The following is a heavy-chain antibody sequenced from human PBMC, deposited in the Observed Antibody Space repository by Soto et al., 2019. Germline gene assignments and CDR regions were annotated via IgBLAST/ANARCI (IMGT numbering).Heavy chain of an antibody. J-gene: IGHJ4*02. CDR3: ARVPLNPLRYFVPTVDY. CDR2: IIPILGIA. D-gene: IGHD3-9*01. CDR1: GGTFSSYT. V-gene: IGHV1-69*02. Sequence: GASVKVSCKASGGTFSSYTVSWVRQAPGQGLEWMGRIIPILGIANYAQKFQGRVTITADKSTSTAYMELSSLRSEDTAVYYCARVPLNPLRYFVPTVDYWGQGTLVTVSS.